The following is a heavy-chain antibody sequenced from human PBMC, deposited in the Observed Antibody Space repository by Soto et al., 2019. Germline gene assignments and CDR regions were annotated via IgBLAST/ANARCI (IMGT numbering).Heavy chain of an antibody. CDR2: INPSGGST. D-gene: IGHD2-15*01. Sequence: SVKVSCKASGYTFTNYNIHWVRQAPGQGLEWMGIINPSGGSTVYAQKFQGRVTMTRDTSTSTLYLGLSSLRSEDTAVYYCAKEQGDGSGGTCYWCEEWGQGNQVTVSS. V-gene: IGHV1-46*01. CDR1: GYTFTNYN. J-gene: IGHJ4*02. CDR3: AKEQGDGSGGTCYWCEE.